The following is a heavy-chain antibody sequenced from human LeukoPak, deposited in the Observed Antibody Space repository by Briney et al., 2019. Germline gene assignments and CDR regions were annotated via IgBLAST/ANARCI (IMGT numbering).Heavy chain of an antibody. V-gene: IGHV3-23*01. D-gene: IGHD2-15*01. J-gene: IGHJ4*02. Sequence: QPGGSLRLSCVASEFIFSTHAMSWVRLAPGRGLEWVSTISDSGGSTYYTESVKGRFTISRDNSMSTLSLQMKSLRVEDTALYYCARGYCSGGSCTWGLFDSWGQGTLVTVSS. CDR1: EFIFSTHA. CDR3: ARGYCSGGSCTWGLFDS. CDR2: ISDSGGST.